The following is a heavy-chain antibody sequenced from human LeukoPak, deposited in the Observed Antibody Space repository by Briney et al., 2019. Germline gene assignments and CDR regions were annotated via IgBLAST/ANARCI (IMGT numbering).Heavy chain of an antibody. Sequence: PGGSLRLSCAASGFTFSSYGMHWVRQAPGKGLEWVAVIWYDGSNKYYVDSVKGRFTISRDNSKNMLYLQMNSLRAEDTAVYYCARDLSGYFDYWGQGTLVTVSS. CDR3: ARDLSGYFDY. J-gene: IGHJ4*02. CDR1: GFTFSSYG. CDR2: IWYDGSNK. D-gene: IGHD2-15*01. V-gene: IGHV3-33*01.